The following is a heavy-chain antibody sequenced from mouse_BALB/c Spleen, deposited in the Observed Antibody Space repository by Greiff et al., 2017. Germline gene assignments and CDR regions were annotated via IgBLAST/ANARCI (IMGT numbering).Heavy chain of an antibody. CDR2: ISSGGST. V-gene: IGHV5-6-5*01. J-gene: IGHJ3*01. D-gene: IGHD1-1*01. Sequence: DVKLVESGGGLVKPGGSLKLSCAASGFTFSSYAMSWVRQTPEKRLEWVASISSGGSTYYPDSVKGRFTISRDNARNILYLQMSSLRSEDTAMYYCARERDYYGSRAWFAYWGQGTLVTVSA. CDR3: ARERDYYGSRAWFAY. CDR1: GFTFSSYA.